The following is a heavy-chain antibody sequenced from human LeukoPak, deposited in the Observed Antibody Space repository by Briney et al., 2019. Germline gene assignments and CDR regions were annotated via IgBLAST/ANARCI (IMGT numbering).Heavy chain of an antibody. V-gene: IGHV4-4*07. CDR2: IYSSGSN. J-gene: IGHJ4*02. CDR1: GGSISGYF. CDR3: AREPTSGREPTSGRPLDY. D-gene: IGHD5-12*01. Sequence: KPSETLSLTCTVSGGSISGYFWSWIRQPAGKGLEWIGRIYSSGSNNYNPSLKSRVTMSLDTSKNHLSLNLSSVTAADTAVYCCAREPTSGREPTSGRPLDYWGQGTLVTVSS.